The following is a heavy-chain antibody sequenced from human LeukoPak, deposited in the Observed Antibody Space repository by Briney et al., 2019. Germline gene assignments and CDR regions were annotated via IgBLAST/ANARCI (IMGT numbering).Heavy chain of an antibody. CDR3: VGLGTNYYGLR. Sequence: GRSLRLSCAAYGFPFSSHGMHWVRQAPGKGLEWMAVIWYDGSNRYYADSVKGRFTISRDNSKNTLYLEMNSLRAEDTAVYYCVGLGTNYYGLRWGQGTLVTVSS. D-gene: IGHD3-10*01. V-gene: IGHV3-33*03. CDR1: GFPFSSHG. CDR2: IWYDGSNR. J-gene: IGHJ4*02.